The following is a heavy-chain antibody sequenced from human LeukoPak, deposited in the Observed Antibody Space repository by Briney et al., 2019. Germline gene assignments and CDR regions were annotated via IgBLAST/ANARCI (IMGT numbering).Heavy chain of an antibody. CDR3: AKGGNAELRYFDWLLNFSDYYFDY. J-gene: IGHJ4*02. D-gene: IGHD3-9*01. CDR1: GFTFSSYA. Sequence: GGSLRLSCAASGFTFSSYAMSWVRQAPGKGLEWVSAISGSGGSTYYADSVKGRFTISRDNSKNTLYLQMNSLRAEDTAVYYCAKGGNAELRYFDWLLNFSDYYFDYWGQGTLVTVSS. CDR2: ISGSGGST. V-gene: IGHV3-23*01.